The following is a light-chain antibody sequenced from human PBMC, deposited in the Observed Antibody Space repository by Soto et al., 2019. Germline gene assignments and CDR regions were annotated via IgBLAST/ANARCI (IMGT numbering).Light chain of an antibody. CDR1: QGISSA. CDR2: DAS. Sequence: AIQLTQSPSSLSASVGDRVTITCRASQGISSALAWYQQKPGKAPKLLIYDASSLESGVPSRFSGSGSGTDFTLTFSSLQPEDFATYYCQQFNSYHRTFGQGTKLEIK. V-gene: IGKV1-13*02. CDR3: QQFNSYHRT. J-gene: IGKJ2*02.